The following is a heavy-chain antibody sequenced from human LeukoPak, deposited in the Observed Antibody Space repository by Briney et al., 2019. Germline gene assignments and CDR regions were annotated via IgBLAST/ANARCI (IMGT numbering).Heavy chain of an antibody. CDR2: ISGSGGST. D-gene: IGHD3-10*01. CDR1: GFTFSSYA. CDR3: AKQTFPRYYKGVFDY. J-gene: IGHJ4*02. Sequence: GGSLRLSCAASGFTFSSYAMNWVRQAPGKGLEWVSAISGSGGSTNYADSVKGRFTISRDNSKNTLYLQMNSLRAEDTAVYYYAKQTFPRYYKGVFDYWGQGTLVTVSS. V-gene: IGHV3-23*01.